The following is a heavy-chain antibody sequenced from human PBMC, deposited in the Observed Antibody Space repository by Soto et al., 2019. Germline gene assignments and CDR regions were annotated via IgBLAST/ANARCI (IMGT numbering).Heavy chain of an antibody. Sequence: GGSLRLSCAASGFAFRSYAMYWVRQAPGKGLEYVSAISSNGGSTYYANSVKGRFTISRDNSKNTLYLQMGSLRAEDMAVYYCARGGSYYFDYWGQGTLVTVSS. CDR1: GFAFRSYA. J-gene: IGHJ4*02. V-gene: IGHV3-64*01. D-gene: IGHD1-26*01. CDR3: ARGGSYYFDY. CDR2: ISSNGGST.